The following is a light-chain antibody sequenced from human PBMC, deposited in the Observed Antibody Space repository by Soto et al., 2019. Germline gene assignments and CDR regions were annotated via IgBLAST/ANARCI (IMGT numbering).Light chain of an antibody. CDR3: QQYNNWPPWT. J-gene: IGKJ1*01. Sequence: EIVLTQSPATLSVSPGERATLSCRASQSVSSNLAWYQQKPGQAPRLLIYGTSTRATGIPARFSGSGPGTEFTLTISSLHSEDFAVYYCQQYNNWPPWTFGQGTKVDIK. V-gene: IGKV3-15*01. CDR2: GTS. CDR1: QSVSSN.